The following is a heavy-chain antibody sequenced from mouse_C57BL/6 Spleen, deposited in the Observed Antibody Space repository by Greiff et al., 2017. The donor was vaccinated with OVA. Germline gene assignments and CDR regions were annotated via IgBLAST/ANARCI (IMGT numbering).Heavy chain of an antibody. V-gene: IGHV1-39*01. CDR1: GYSFTDYN. D-gene: IGHD2-4*01. CDR2: INPNCGTT. J-gene: IGHJ4*01. Sequence: EVQLQQSGPELVKPGASVKISCKASGYSFTDYNMNWVKQSHGKSLEWIGVINPNCGTTSYNQKFKGKATLTVDQSSSTAYMQLNSLTSENSAVSYCARSIYYDEGSYYAVGCWGQGASVTVSS. CDR3: ARSIYYDEGSYYAVGC.